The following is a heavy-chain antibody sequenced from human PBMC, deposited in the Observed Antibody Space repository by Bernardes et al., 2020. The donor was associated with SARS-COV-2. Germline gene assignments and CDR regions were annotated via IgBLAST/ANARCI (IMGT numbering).Heavy chain of an antibody. Sequence: GASLKSSCEASGYSITHYWIAWVRPMPGKGLEWMGVIYPRDSDTRYSPSFQGHVTISADKSINTAYLQWSSLKASDTAIYYCATSNVAAADKYYFEYWGQGTQVTVSS. D-gene: IGHD6-13*01. J-gene: IGHJ4*02. CDR3: ATSNVAAADKYYFEY. CDR1: GYSITHYW. CDR2: IYPRDSDT. V-gene: IGHV5-51*01.